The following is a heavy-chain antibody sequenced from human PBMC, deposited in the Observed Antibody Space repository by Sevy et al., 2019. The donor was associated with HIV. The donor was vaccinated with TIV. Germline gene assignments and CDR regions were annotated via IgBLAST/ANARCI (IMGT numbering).Heavy chain of an antibody. CDR3: ARDNRGYGYNEDLVGYYYGMDV. J-gene: IGHJ6*02. Sequence: SETLSLTCTVSGGSISSGGYYWSWIRQHPGKGLEWIGYIYYSGSTYYNPSLKSRFTISVDTSKNQFSLKLSSVTAADTAVYYCARDNRGYGYNEDLVGYYYGMDVWGQWTTVTVSS. V-gene: IGHV4-31*03. CDR2: IYYSGST. CDR1: GGSISSGGYY. D-gene: IGHD5-12*01.